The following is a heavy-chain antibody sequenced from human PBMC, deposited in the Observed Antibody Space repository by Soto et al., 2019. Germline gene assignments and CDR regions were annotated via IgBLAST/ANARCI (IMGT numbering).Heavy chain of an antibody. V-gene: IGHV1-18*01. CDR2: ISAYNGNT. Sequence: ASVKVSCKASGYTFTSYGISWVRQAPGQGLEWMGWISAYNGNTNYAQKLQGRVTMTTDTSTSTAYMELRSLRSDDTAVYYCAREATQLRFYSSGWSVWFDPWGQGTLVTASS. J-gene: IGHJ5*02. CDR3: AREATQLRFYSSGWSVWFDP. CDR1: GYTFTSYG. D-gene: IGHD6-19*01.